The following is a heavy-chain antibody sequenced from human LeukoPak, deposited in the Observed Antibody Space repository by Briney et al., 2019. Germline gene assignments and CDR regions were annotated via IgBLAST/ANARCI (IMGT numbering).Heavy chain of an antibody. D-gene: IGHD3-10*01. Sequence: SETLSLTCAVSGGSISSGGYSWSWIRQPPGRGLEWIGYIYYSGSTYYNPSLKSRVTISVDTSKNQFSLKLSSVTAADTAVYYCVLWFGELLPHWGQGTLVTVSS. J-gene: IGHJ4*02. CDR3: VLWFGELLPH. CDR2: IYYSGST. V-gene: IGHV4-30-4*07. CDR1: GGSISSGGYS.